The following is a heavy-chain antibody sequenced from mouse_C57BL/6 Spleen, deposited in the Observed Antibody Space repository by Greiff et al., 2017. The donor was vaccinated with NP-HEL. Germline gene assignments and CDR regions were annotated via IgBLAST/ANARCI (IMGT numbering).Heavy chain of an antibody. D-gene: IGHD2-4*01. CDR2: IYPGSGNT. CDR3: ARAGYDYDVAWFAY. Sequence: VQLQQSGAELVRPGASVKLSCKASGYTFTDYYINWVKQRPGQGLEWIARIYPGSGNTYYNEKFKGKATLTAEKSSSTAYMQLSSLTSEDSAVYFCARAGYDYDVAWFAYWGQGTLVTVSA. CDR1: GYTFTDYY. J-gene: IGHJ3*01. V-gene: IGHV1-76*01.